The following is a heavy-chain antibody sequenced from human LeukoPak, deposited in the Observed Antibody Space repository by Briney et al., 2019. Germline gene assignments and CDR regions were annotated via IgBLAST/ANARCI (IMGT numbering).Heavy chain of an antibody. CDR1: GFTFSSYS. J-gene: IGHJ3*02. Sequence: GGSLRLSCAASGFTFSSYSVNWVRQAPGKGLEWVSSISSSSSYIYYADSVKGRFTISRDNAKNSLYLQMSSLRAEDTAVYYCAKGQDYYDSSGHYEADVFDIWGQGTMVTVSS. V-gene: IGHV3-21*01. D-gene: IGHD3-22*01. CDR2: ISSSSSYI. CDR3: AKGQDYYDSSGHYEADVFDI.